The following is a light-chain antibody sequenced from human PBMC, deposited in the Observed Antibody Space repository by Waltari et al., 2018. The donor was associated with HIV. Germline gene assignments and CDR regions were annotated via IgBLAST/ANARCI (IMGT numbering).Light chain of an antibody. J-gene: IGLJ1*01. CDR1: NSNIGSKP. CDR2: RGN. CDR3: ASCDDSLMGYV. V-gene: IGLV1-47*01. Sequence: QSVLAQPPSVSGTPGQRVTISCSGSNSNIGSKPVYWYQQVPGTAPKLLMDRGNLRPAAVPDGVSASKSGSSASLAISGLGSEDESDYCCASCDDSLMGYVLGNGTKVTVL.